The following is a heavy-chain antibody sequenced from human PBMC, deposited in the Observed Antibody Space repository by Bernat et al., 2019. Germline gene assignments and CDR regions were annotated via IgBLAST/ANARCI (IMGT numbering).Heavy chain of an antibody. J-gene: IGHJ4*02. CDR1: GFTFSSYW. D-gene: IGHD2-15*01. CDR2: INSDGSST. V-gene: IGHV3-74*01. CDR3: ARAVRCSGGSCYYVFDY. Sequence: EVQLVESGGGLVQPGGSLRLSCAASGFTFSSYWMHWVRQAPGKGLVWVSRINSDGSSTSYADSVKGRFTISRDNAKNTLYLQMNSLRAEDTAVYNCARAVRCSGGSCYYVFDYWGQGTLVTVSS.